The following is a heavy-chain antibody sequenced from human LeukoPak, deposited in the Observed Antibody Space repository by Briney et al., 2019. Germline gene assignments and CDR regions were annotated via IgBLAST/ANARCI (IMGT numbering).Heavy chain of an antibody. CDR1: GGSFSGYF. J-gene: IGHJ6*03. D-gene: IGHD4-11*01. V-gene: IGHV4-34*01. CDR3: ARGRVSSSTWYSTYYHYFYMDV. Sequence: SETLSLTCAVYGGSFSGYFWSWIRQPPGKGLEWIGDINHNGGTNYNPSLKSRVTISVETSKNQFSLKLKSVTAADTAVYFCARGRVSSSTWYSTYYHYFYMDVWGKGTTVTVSS. CDR2: INHNGGT.